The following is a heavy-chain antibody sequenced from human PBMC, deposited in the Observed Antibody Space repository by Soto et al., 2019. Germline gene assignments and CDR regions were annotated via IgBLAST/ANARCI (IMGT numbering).Heavy chain of an antibody. J-gene: IGHJ4*02. V-gene: IGHV4-61*01. Sequence: SETLSLTCSVSGGSVSNRTYYWSWIRQPPGKRLEWIGYVYYSGTTNYNPSLKSRVTISVDLSKNQFSLRLSSVTTADTALYYCARTTAVPNTLRSRYFFDYWGQGTLVTVSS. D-gene: IGHD4-17*01. CDR1: GGSVSNRTYY. CDR3: ARTTAVPNTLRSRYFFDY. CDR2: VYYSGTT.